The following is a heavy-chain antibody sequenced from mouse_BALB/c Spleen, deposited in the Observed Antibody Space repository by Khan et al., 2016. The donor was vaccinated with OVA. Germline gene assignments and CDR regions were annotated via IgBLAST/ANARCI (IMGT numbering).Heavy chain of an antibody. CDR2: INTYTGEP. CDR1: GYIFTNYG. D-gene: IGHD1-1*01. CDR3: ARGGVYYGRGKNAWFAY. V-gene: IGHV9-3-1*01. Sequence: QIPLVQSGPELKKPGETVKISCKASGYIFTNYGMNWVKQAPGQGLKWMGWINTYTGEPTYADDFRGRFAFSLETSASTAYLQINNLKNEETATFFWARGGVYYGRGKNAWFAYGGQGTMVTVYA. J-gene: IGHJ3*01.